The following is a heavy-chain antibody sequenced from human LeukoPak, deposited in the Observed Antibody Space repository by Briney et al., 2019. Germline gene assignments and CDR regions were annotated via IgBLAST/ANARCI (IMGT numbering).Heavy chain of an antibody. D-gene: IGHD6-25*01. J-gene: IGHJ3*01. CDR1: GFSVSSNY. V-gene: IGHV3-53*01. CDR2: IYSGGST. Sequence: PGGSLRLSCAGSGFSVSSNYMSWVRQAPGKGLEWVSVIYSGGSTYYADSVMGRFTISRDNSKNTLYLQMNSLRAEDTALYYCARDPDSDYDAFDLWGQGTMVTVSS. CDR3: ARDPDSDYDAFDL.